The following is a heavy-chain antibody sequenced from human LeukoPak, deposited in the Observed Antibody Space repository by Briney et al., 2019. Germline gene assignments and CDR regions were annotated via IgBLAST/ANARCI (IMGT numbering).Heavy chain of an antibody. CDR1: GYTFTGYY. J-gene: IGHJ5*02. D-gene: IGHD2-2*01. V-gene: IGHV1-2*02. CDR3: ARSDCSSTSCYVGDDWFDP. CDR2: INPNSGGT. Sequence: ASVKVSCTASGYTFTGYYMHWVRQAPGQGLEWMGWINPNSGGTNYAQKFQGRVTMTRDTSISTAYMELSRLRSDDTAVYYCARSDCSSTSCYVGDDWFDPWGQGTLVTVSS.